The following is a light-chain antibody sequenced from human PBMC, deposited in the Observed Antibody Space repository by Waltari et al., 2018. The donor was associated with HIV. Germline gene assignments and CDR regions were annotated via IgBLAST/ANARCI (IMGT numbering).Light chain of an antibody. CDR1: STHIGSNI. CDR3: AAWDDSLNGM. CDR2: SND. J-gene: IGLJ3*02. V-gene: IGLV1-44*01. Sequence: QSVLTQPPSVSGTPGQNVTISCSGSSTHIGSNIVHWYQQVPEAAPKLLIYSNDQRPSGVPDRFSGSKSGTSASLAISGLQSADEADYYCAAWDDSLNGMFGGGTKLTV.